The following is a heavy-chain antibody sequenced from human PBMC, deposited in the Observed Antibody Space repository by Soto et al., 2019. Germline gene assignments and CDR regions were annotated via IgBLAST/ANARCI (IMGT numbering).Heavy chain of an antibody. CDR2: FSGYNGNT. CDR1: GYTFTNYG. J-gene: IGHJ6*02. Sequence: QVQLVQSGAEVKKPGASATGSSKASGYTFTNYGFSWVRPAPGQGLEWMGWFSGYNGNTKYAEKFQNRVTIVTDTTTNTAHMDLRSLKSDDTAVYYCAREGLAPYYYCGMDVWSQGSAVTVSS. CDR3: AREGLAPYYYCGMDV. V-gene: IGHV1-18*01.